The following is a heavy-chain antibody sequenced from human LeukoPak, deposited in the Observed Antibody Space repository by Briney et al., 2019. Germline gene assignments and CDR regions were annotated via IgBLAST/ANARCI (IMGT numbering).Heavy chain of an antibody. V-gene: IGHV3-23*01. CDR3: AKWGRLRSHMIVVSYFDY. CDR1: GFTFSSYA. J-gene: IGHJ4*02. Sequence: GGSLRLSCAASGFTFSSYAMSWVRQAPGKGLEWVSAISGSGGSTYYADSVKGRFTISRDNSKNTLYLQMNSLRAEDTAVYYCAKWGRLRSHMIVVSYFDYWGQGTPVTVSS. CDR2: ISGSGGST. D-gene: IGHD3-22*01.